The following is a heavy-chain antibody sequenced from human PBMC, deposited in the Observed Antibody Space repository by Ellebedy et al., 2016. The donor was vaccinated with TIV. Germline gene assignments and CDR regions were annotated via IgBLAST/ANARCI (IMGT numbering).Heavy chain of an antibody. V-gene: IGHV4-34*01. CDR2: INHSGGT. J-gene: IGHJ4*02. Sequence: MPSETLSLTCAVYGESFSGYYWSWIRQPPGKGLEWIGEINHSGGTNYNPSLKSRVTISVDTSKNQFSLKLSSVTAADTAVYYCARYYYDSSGYYRHPRFDYWGQGTLVTVSS. CDR1: GESFSGYY. D-gene: IGHD3-22*01. CDR3: ARYYYDSSGYYRHPRFDY.